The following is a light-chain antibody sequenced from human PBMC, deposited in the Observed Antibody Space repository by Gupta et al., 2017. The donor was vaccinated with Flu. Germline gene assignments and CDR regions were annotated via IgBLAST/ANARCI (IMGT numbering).Light chain of an antibody. CDR3: QAADGTISFYV. CDR1: STNLGINY. V-gene: IGLV1-47*01. CDR2: TEY. Sequence: PITCSGTSTNLGINYVDWYQHIPGQAPKLLIYTEYQRPSGVPERFSASDSGTTATLTISGVQSEDEGDYYCQAADGTISFYVFGGGTKVTVL. J-gene: IGLJ1*01.